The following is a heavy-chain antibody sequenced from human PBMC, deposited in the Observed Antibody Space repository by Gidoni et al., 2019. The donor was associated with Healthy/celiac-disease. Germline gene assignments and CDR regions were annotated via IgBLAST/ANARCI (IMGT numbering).Heavy chain of an antibody. J-gene: IGHJ6*02. CDR1: SSYS. CDR3: ARGIVYYYGMDV. V-gene: IGHV3-48*02. Sequence: SSYSMNWVRQAPGKGLEWVSYISSSSSTIYYADSVKGRFNISRDNAKNSLYLQMNSLRDEDTAVYYCARGIVYYYGMDVWGQGTTVTVSS. CDR2: ISSSSSTI. D-gene: IGHD1-26*01.